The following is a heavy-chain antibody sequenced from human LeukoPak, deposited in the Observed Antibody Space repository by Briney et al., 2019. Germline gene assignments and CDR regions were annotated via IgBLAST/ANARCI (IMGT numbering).Heavy chain of an antibody. J-gene: IGHJ4*02. D-gene: IGHD3-22*01. Sequence: PETLSLTCTVSGGSISSSSYYWGWIRQPPGKGLEWIGSIYYSGSTNYNPSLKSRVTISVDTSKNQFSLKLSSVTAADTAVYYCARHPFPKYYYDSSGYYLEVWGQGTLVTVSS. CDR2: IYYSGST. CDR3: ARHPFPKYYYDSSGYYLEV. V-gene: IGHV4-39*01. CDR1: GGSISSSSYY.